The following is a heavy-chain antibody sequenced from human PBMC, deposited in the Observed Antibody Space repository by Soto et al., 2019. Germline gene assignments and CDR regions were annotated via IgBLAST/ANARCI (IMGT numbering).Heavy chain of an antibody. CDR2: MNPKTGNT. CDR3: GRGGLRPFDWVLKGFDP. V-gene: IGHV1-8*01. CDR1: GYTFINYD. D-gene: IGHD3-9*01. J-gene: IGHJ5*02. Sequence: QVHLVQSGAEVKKPGASVKVSCRASGYTFINYDLNWVRQAPGQGLEWMGWMNPKTGNTGYAQTFQGRVTMTTNTSISTGYMDLSSLTSDDTAVYYCGRGGLRPFDWVLKGFDPWGQGTLVIVSS.